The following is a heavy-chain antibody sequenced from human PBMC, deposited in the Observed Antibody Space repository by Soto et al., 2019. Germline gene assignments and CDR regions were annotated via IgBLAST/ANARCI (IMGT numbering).Heavy chain of an antibody. CDR3: TRAAISGELLAY. CDR2: IWHDGSNK. V-gene: IGHV3-33*01. CDR1: GFTFNNYG. D-gene: IGHD1-26*01. Sequence: QVQLVESGGGVVQPGRSLRLSCAASGFTFNNYGMHWVRQAPGKGLEWVALIWHDGSNKGYADSVKGRFTISRDNSKNTLNLQMNSLRVEDTAVYYCTRAAISGELLAYWGQGTQVTVSS. J-gene: IGHJ4*02.